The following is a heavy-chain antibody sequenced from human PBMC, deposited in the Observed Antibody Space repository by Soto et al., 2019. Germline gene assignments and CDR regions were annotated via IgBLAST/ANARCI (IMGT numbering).Heavy chain of an antibody. Sequence: GGSLRLSCAASGFTFSSYAMSWVRQAPGKGLEWVSAISGSGGSTYYADSVKGRFIISRDNSKNTLYLQMNSLRAEDTAVYYCAKDGNYDFWSGSLTYGMDVWGQGTTVTVSS. D-gene: IGHD3-3*01. CDR2: ISGSGGST. CDR3: AKDGNYDFWSGSLTYGMDV. V-gene: IGHV3-23*01. J-gene: IGHJ6*02. CDR1: GFTFSSYA.